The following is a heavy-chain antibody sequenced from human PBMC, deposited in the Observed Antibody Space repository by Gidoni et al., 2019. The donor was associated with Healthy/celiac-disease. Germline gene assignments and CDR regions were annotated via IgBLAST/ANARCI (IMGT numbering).Heavy chain of an antibody. CDR3: ARELGGAGTFDY. Sequence: QVQLQESGPGLVKPSETLSLTCAVSGYSISSGYYWGWIRQPPGKGLEWIGSIYHSGSTYYNPSRKSRVTISVDTPKNKFSLKLSSVTAADTAVYYWARELGGAGTFDYWGQGTLVTVSS. D-gene: IGHD7-27*01. J-gene: IGHJ4*02. CDR2: IYHSGST. CDR1: GYSISSGYY. V-gene: IGHV4-38-2*02.